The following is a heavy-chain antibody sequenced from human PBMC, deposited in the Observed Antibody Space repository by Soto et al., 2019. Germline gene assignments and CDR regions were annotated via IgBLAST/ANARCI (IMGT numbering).Heavy chain of an antibody. CDR3: ARDRGADRFVQYFQH. J-gene: IGHJ1*01. CDR2: ISSRSDFI. CDR1: GFLFSSYS. V-gene: IGHV3-21*01. Sequence: GGSLRLSCAASGFLFSSYSMVWVRQAPGKGLEWVSSISSRSDFIYYADSVKGRFTISRDNAQNSLYLQMNSLTSDDTAVYYCARDRGADRFVQYFQHWGPGTLVTVSS. D-gene: IGHD3-10*02.